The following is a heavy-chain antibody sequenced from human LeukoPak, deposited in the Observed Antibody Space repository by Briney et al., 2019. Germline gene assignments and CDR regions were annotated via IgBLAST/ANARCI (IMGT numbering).Heavy chain of an antibody. CDR3: ARDRRPSIYGGLDV. V-gene: IGHV3-7*01. CDR2: IKQDGSDK. Sequence: GGSLRLSCAASGFSFSSYWMSWVRRAPGKGLEWVANIKQDGSDKYYVDSVKGRFTISRDNAKNSLDLQMNSLRAEDTAVYYCARDRRPSIYGGLDVWGQGTTVIVSS. J-gene: IGHJ6*02. CDR1: GFSFSSYW. D-gene: IGHD4-11*01.